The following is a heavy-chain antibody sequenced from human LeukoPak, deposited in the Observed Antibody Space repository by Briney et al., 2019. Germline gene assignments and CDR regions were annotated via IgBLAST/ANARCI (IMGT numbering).Heavy chain of an antibody. CDR3: AREGYNYGSDAFDI. J-gene: IGHJ3*02. D-gene: IGHD5-18*01. CDR2: SRKRGNKYIT. CDR1: GFTLSDHN. V-gene: IGHV3-72*01. Sequence: GGSLRLSCVASGFTLSDHNMDWVRQATGKGLEWVGRSRKRGNKYITENAASVKGRFTISRDDSNNSLYLQMNSLRTEDTAVYYCAREGYNYGSDAFDIWGQGTMVTVSS.